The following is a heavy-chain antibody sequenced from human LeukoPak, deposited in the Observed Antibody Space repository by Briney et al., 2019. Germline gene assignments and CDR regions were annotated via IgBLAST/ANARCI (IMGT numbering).Heavy chain of an antibody. V-gene: IGHV5-51*01. CDR2: IYPGDSDI. Sequence: GESLKTSCKAPGYTFTTFWIGWVRQMPGKGLEWLGMIYPGDSDIRDSPTFQGQVTISDDKSIGTAYLQWTGLKASDTALYYCARFTSRWPFYFDCWGQGSLVTVSS. CDR3: ARFTSRWPFYFDC. J-gene: IGHJ4*02. D-gene: IGHD5-24*01. CDR1: GYTFTTFW.